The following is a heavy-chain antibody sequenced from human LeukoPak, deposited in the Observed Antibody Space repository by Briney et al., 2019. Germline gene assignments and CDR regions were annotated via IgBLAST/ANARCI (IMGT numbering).Heavy chain of an antibody. V-gene: IGHV3-30*18. CDR1: GFTFSSFG. CDR3: AKDKGGYDYPDAFDI. J-gene: IGHJ3*02. CDR2: ISYDGSNK. Sequence: GGSLRLSCAASGFTFSSFGMHWVRQAPGKGLEWVTVISYDGSNKYYADSVKGRFTISRDNSKNTLYLQMNSLRAEDTAVYYCAKDKGGYDYPDAFDIWGQGTVVTVSS. D-gene: IGHD5-12*01.